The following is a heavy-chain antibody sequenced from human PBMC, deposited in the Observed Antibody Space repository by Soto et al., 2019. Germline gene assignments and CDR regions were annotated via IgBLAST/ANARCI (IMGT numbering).Heavy chain of an antibody. J-gene: IGHJ4*02. Sequence: PGESLKISCKGSGYSFTTYWIGWVRQRPGKGLEWMGIIYPGDSDTRYSPSLQGQVTISADKSISTAYLQWSSLQASDTAMYYCARHPAARTTEFDYWGQGTLVTVS. CDR3: ARHPAARTTEFDY. CDR1: GYSFTTYW. D-gene: IGHD4-17*01. CDR2: IYPGDSDT. V-gene: IGHV5-51*01.